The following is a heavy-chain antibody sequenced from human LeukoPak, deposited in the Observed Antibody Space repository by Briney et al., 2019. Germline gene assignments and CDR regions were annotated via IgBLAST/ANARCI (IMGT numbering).Heavy chain of an antibody. J-gene: IGHJ4*02. Sequence: KSSETLSLTCAVYGGSFSGYYWSWIRQPPGKGLEWIGEINHSGSTNCNPSLKSRVTISVDTSKNQFSLKLSSVTAADTAVYYCARYGRGYSYGFNYWGQGTLVTVSS. CDR2: INHSGST. CDR1: GGSFSGYY. CDR3: ARYGRGYSYGFNY. V-gene: IGHV4-34*01. D-gene: IGHD5-18*01.